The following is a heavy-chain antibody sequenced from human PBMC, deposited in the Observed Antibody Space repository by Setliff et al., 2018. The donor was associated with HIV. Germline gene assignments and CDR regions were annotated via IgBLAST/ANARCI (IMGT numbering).Heavy chain of an antibody. D-gene: IGHD6-13*01. CDR3: VGSTIAAAVYYYYYYMDV. Sequence: KPSETLSLTCTVSGGSISSSSYYWGWIRQPPGKGLEWIGSIYYSGSTYANPSLKSRVTISVDTSKNQFSLNLSSVTAADTAVYYCVGSTIAAAVYYYYYYMDVWGKGTKVTVSS. CDR1: GGSISSSSYY. CDR2: IYYSGST. J-gene: IGHJ6*03. V-gene: IGHV4-39*01.